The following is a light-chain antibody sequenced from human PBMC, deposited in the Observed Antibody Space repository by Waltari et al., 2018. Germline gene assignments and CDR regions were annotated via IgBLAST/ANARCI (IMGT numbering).Light chain of an antibody. CDR2: DAS. CDR3: QQYRYLPPA. V-gene: IGKV1-33*01. CDR1: QDINNF. J-gene: IGKJ4*01. Sequence: DIQLTQSPSSLSASVGDRVTLTCQASQDINNFLNSYQQQPGKAPKLLIYDASHLAAGVPSRFTGSGSGTDFTVTISDLQPDDFATYYCQQYRYLPPAFGGGTKVDI.